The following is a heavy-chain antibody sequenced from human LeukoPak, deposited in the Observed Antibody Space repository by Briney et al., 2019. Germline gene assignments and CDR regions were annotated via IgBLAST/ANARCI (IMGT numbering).Heavy chain of an antibody. J-gene: IGHJ4*02. CDR3: ATYYCSTTSCYPYFFDY. V-gene: IGHV1-18*01. D-gene: IGHD2-2*01. CDR2: INPDNGNT. Sequence: ASVKVSCKASGYPFTRYGISWVRQAPGQGLDWMGWINPDNGNTKYAQKFQGRVTMTTDTSTSTAHMEMRSLRSDDTAVYYCATYYCSTTSCYPYFFDYWGQGTLVTVSS. CDR1: GYPFTRYG.